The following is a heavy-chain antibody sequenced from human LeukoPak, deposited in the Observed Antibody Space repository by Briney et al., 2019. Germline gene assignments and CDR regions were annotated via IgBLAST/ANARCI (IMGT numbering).Heavy chain of an antibody. D-gene: IGHD3-16*01. J-gene: IGHJ5*02. CDR1: GYTFTSYA. V-gene: IGHV1-3*01. CDR3: ARDSGGVKFDP. CDR2: INAGNGNT. Sequence: ASVKVSCKASGYTFTSYAMHWVRQAPGQRLEWMGWINAGNGNTKYSQKFQGRVTMTRDTSTSTVYMELSSLRSEDTAVYYCARDSGGVKFDPWGQGTLVTVSS.